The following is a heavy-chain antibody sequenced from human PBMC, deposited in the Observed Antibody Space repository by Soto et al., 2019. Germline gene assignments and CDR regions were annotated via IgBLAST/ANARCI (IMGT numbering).Heavy chain of an antibody. V-gene: IGHV2-70*01. CDR3: ARIPCGNYYTENFFDP. J-gene: IGHJ5*02. CDR2: IDWDDNT. Sequence: SGPTLVNPTQTLTLTCTFSGFSLTTNGMCLSWIRQPPGKALEWLALIDWDDNTYYSTSLNNRLTLSKDTAKNQAVLLVTHMGLVDTATYYCARIPCGNYYTENFFDPWGQGIPVTVSS. D-gene: IGHD3-22*01. CDR1: GFSLTTNGMC.